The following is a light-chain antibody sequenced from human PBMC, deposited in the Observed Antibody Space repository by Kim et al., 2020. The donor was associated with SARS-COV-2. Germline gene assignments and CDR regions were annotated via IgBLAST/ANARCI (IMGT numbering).Light chain of an antibody. Sequence: SVSPGQTDSITCSGDILGGKYACWYQQMPGQSPVLVIYQDSKRPSGIPGRFSGSSSGNTATLTISGTQAMDEADYYCQAWDSSTVVFGGGTQLTVL. CDR3: QAWDSSTVV. V-gene: IGLV3-1*01. CDR2: QDS. J-gene: IGLJ2*01. CDR1: ILGGKY.